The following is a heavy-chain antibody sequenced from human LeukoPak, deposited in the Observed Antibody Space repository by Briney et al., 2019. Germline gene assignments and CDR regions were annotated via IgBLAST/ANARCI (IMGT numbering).Heavy chain of an antibody. Sequence: GGSLRLSCAASGFTFGSFAMNWVRQAPGKGLEWVSTISGSGSSTYDADSVRGRFTISRDNSKNTLYLQMNSLRAEDSAVYYCAKIVGAPARPDAFDIWGQGTMVTVSS. CDR3: AKIVGAPARPDAFDI. J-gene: IGHJ3*02. V-gene: IGHV3-23*01. CDR2: ISGSGSST. D-gene: IGHD1-26*01. CDR1: GFTFGSFA.